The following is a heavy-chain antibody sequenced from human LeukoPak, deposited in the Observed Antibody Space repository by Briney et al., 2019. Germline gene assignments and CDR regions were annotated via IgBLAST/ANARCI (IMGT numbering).Heavy chain of an antibody. CDR1: GYSFTNSW. J-gene: IGHJ4*02. CDR2: IYPSDSDT. CDR3: ARPGGSLNDLEY. D-gene: IGHD1-1*01. V-gene: IGHV5-51*01. Sequence: GESLKISCKGSGYSFTNSWIGWVRQMPGKGLEWMGIIYPSDSDTRYSPSFQGQVTISADKSINTAYLQWGSLKASDTAMYYCARPGGSLNDLEYWGQGGLVTVSS.